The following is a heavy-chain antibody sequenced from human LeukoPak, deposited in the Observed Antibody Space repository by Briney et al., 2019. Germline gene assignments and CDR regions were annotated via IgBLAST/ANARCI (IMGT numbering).Heavy chain of an antibody. CDR1: QDTFTDYA. CDR3: ASNNVDTAMVTAWDFDY. V-gene: IGHV1-69*13. Sequence: GASVRVSFKASQDTFTDYAVHGGRQAPGQRREWMGGIIPIFCTPHYAQHFQGRVTITADESTRTAYMALSSLRSEDTAVYYCASNNVDTAMVTAWDFDYWGQGTLVTVSS. CDR2: IIPIFCTP. D-gene: IGHD5-18*01. J-gene: IGHJ4*02.